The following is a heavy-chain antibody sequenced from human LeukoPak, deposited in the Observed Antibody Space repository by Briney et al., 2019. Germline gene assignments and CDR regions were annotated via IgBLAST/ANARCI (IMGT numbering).Heavy chain of an antibody. V-gene: IGHV4-61*05. CDR1: GGSISSSSYY. J-gene: IGHJ4*02. CDR2: IYYSGST. Sequence: SETLSLTCTVSGGSISSSSYYWGWIRQPPGKGLEWIGYIYYSGSTNYNPSLKSRVTISVDTSKNQFSLKLSSVTAADTAVYYCARGGYSDYDRPFDYWGQGTLVTVSS. CDR3: ARGGYSDYDRPFDY. D-gene: IGHD5-12*01.